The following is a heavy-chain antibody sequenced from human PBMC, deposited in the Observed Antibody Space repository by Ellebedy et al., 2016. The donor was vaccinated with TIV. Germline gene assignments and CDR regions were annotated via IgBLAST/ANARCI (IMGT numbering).Heavy chain of an antibody. J-gene: IGHJ4*02. CDR3: ARDWLWNSIDY. D-gene: IGHD1-7*01. CDR2: ISYDGSNK. Sequence: GGSLRLSCAASGFIFSSFGMHWVRQAPGKGLEWVAVISYDGSNKYYADSVKGRFTISRDTAKNTLYLQMDSLRIEDTAVYYCARDWLWNSIDYWGQGTLITVSS. CDR1: GFIFSSFG. V-gene: IGHV3-30*03.